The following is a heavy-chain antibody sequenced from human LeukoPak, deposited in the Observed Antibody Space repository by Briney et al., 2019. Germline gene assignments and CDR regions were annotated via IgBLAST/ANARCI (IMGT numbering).Heavy chain of an antibody. V-gene: IGHV1-69*05. D-gene: IGHD6-19*01. J-gene: IGHJ4*02. Sequence: SVNVSCKASGGTFSSYAISWVRQAPGQGLEWMGGIIPIFGTANYAQKFQGRVTITRDTSASTAYMELSSLRSEDTAVYYCARDDQQWLVPFDYWGQGTLVTVSS. CDR1: GGTFSSYA. CDR2: IIPIFGTA. CDR3: ARDDQQWLVPFDY.